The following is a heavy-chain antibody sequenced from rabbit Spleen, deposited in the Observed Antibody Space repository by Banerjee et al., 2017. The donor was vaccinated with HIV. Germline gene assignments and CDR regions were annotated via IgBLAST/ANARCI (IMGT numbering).Heavy chain of an antibody. V-gene: IGHV1S40*01. CDR1: GFSFSYGYV. D-gene: IGHD1-1*01. J-gene: IGHJ4*01. Sequence: QSLEESGGGLVKPRASLTLTCTASGFSFSYGYVMCWVRQAPGKGLERIACINSFSGRPVYATWVNGRFTISKASWTTVTLHMTGLTAADTATYFCARDLPGVIGWNFNLWGPGTLVTVS. CDR2: INSFSGRP. CDR3: ARDLPGVIGWNFNL.